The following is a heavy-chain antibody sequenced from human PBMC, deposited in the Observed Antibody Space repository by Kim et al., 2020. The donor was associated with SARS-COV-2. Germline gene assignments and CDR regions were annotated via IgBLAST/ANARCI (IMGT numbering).Heavy chain of an antibody. CDR3: ARKRDGYPDFDY. J-gene: IGHJ4*02. CDR2: INAGNGNT. V-gene: IGHV1-3*01. D-gene: IGHD5-12*01. Sequence: ASVKVSCKASGYTFTSYAMHWVRQAPGQRLEWMGWINAGNGNTKYSQKFQGRVTITRDTSASTAYMELSSLRSEDTAVYYCARKRDGYPDFDYWGQGTLVTVSS. CDR1: GYTFTSYA.